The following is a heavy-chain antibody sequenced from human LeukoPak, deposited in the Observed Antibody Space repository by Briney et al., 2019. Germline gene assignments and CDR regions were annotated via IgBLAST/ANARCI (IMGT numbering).Heavy chain of an antibody. CDR2: GYHTGAT. V-gene: IGHV4-38-2*01. Sequence: PSETLSLTCAVSGYSISSGRYWGWIRQPPGKGLEWIGSGYHTGATYYNPSLESRVIISLDMSKNQISLKVTSMTAADTTVYHCVRHSVAGYYYYLDVWGKGTTVTVSS. CDR1: GYSISSGRY. J-gene: IGHJ6*03. CDR3: VRHSVAGYYYYLDV.